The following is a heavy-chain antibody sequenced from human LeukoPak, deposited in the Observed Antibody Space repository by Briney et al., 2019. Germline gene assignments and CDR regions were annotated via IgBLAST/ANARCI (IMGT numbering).Heavy chain of an antibody. V-gene: IGHV3-23*01. D-gene: IGHD5-12*01. CDR1: GFTFSSYG. CDR3: ARGPSGYHNT. J-gene: IGHJ4*02. Sequence: GGSLRLSCAASGFTFSSYGMSWVRQAPGKGLEWVSAISGSGGSTYYADSVKGRFTISRDSSKNILYLQMNNLRAEDTAVYYCARGPSGYHNTGGQGTLVTVSS. CDR2: ISGSGGST.